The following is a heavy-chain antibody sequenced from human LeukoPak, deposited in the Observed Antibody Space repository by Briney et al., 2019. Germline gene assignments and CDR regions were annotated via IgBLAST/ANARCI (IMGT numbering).Heavy chain of an antibody. V-gene: IGHV4-34*01. CDR1: GGSFSGYY. CDR3: ARAVGYCSGGSCSLDY. Sequence: PSETLSLTYAVYGGSFSGYYWSWIRQPPGKGLEWIGEINHSGSTNYNPSLKSRVTISVDTSKNQFSLKLSSVTAADTAVYYCARAVGYCSGGSCSLDYWGQGTLVTVSS. D-gene: IGHD2-15*01. J-gene: IGHJ4*02. CDR2: INHSGST.